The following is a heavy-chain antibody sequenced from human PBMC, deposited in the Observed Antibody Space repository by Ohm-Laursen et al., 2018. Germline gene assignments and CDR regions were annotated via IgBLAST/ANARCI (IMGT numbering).Heavy chain of an antibody. CDR3: ARTRNFQPYDV. V-gene: IGHV3-11*01. D-gene: IGHD2/OR15-2a*01. CDR2: ISSSGSTI. CDR1: GFTFSNYY. Sequence: SLRLSCSASGFTFSNYYMTWIRQAPGKGLEWVSYISSSGSTIYYADSVKGRFTISRDNAKNSLYLQMNSLKTEDTAVYYCARTRNFQPYDVWGQGTMVIVSS. J-gene: IGHJ3*01.